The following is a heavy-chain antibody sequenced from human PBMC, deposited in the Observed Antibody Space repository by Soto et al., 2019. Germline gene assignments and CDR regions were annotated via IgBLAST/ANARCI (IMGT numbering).Heavy chain of an antibody. V-gene: IGHV3-15*01. CDR1: GFTFSNAW. CDR2: IKSKTDGGTT. D-gene: IGHD3-22*01. CDR3: TTDRLIVVVDASDAFDI. Sequence: NPGGSLRLSCAASGFTFSNAWMSWVRQAPGKGLEWVGRIKSKTDGGTTDYAAPVKGRFTISRDDSKNTLYLQMNSLKTEDTAVYYCTTDRLIVVVDASDAFDIWGQGTMVTVSS. J-gene: IGHJ3*02.